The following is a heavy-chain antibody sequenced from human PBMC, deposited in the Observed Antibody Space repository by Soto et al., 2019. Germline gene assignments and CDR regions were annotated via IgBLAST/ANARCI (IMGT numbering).Heavy chain of an antibody. CDR2: INPNSGGT. V-gene: IGHV1-2*02. Sequence: SVKVSCKASGYTFTGYYMHWVRQAPGQGLEWMGWINPNSGGTNYAQKFQGRVTMTRDTSISTAYMELSRLRSDDTAVYYCARDSLHYDLGSGDYTGSRWFDPWGQGTLVTVPS. J-gene: IGHJ5*02. D-gene: IGHD3-3*01. CDR3: ARDSLHYDLGSGDYTGSRWFDP. CDR1: GYTFTGYY.